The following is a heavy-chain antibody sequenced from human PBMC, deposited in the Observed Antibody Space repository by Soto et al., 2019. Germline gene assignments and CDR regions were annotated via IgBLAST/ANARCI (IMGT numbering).Heavy chain of an antibody. J-gene: IGHJ6*02. D-gene: IGHD2-15*01. CDR3: ARGRLCNGGGCYSASGNYFYYYAMDV. CDR2: LSSGSTFI. Sequence: EVQLVESGGGLVKPGGSLRLSCSASGFTFSDYGMNWVRQAPGKGLEWVSSLSSGSTFIYYADSVNGRFTISRDNAKNSLYLKVNSLRADDTAVYYCARGRLCNGGGCYSASGNYFYYYAMDVWGQGTTVTVSS. CDR1: GFTFSDYG. V-gene: IGHV3-21*01.